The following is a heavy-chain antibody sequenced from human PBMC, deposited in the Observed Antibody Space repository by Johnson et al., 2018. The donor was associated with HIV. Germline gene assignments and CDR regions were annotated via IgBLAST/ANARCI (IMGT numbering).Heavy chain of an antibody. CDR1: GFTFSGSA. V-gene: IGHV3-73*02. D-gene: IGHD3-10*01. CDR2: IRNKANTYAT. J-gene: IGHJ3*02. Sequence: VQLVESGGDLVQPGGSLKVSCAASGFTFSGSAMHWVRQASGKGLEWVGRIRNKANTYATAYAASVKGRFTISSDDSTNTAYLQMNSLTTEDTAVYYCTGTFDRGPTGRSYDAFDIWGQGTMVTVSS. CDR3: TGTFDRGPTGRSYDAFDI.